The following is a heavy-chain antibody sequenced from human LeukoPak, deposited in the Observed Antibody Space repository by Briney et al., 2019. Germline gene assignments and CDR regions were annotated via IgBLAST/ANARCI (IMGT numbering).Heavy chain of an antibody. CDR2: ISYDGSNK. D-gene: IGHD5-24*01. Sequence: PGGSLRLSCAASGFTLSSYAMHWVRQAPGKGLEWVAVISYDGSNKYYADSVKGRFTISRDNSKNTLYLQMNSLRAEDTAVYYCASNKRRDGYNFDHWGQGTLVTVSS. CDR3: ASNKRRDGYNFDH. J-gene: IGHJ4*02. CDR1: GFTLSSYA. V-gene: IGHV3-30*04.